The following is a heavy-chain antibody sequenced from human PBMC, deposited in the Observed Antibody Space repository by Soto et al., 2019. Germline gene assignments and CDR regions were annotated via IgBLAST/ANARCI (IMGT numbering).Heavy chain of an antibody. CDR2: INPNSGGT. Sequence: GASVKVSCKASGYTFTGYYMHWVRQAPGQGLEWMGWINPNSGGTKYAQKFQGRVTMTRDTSTSTVYMELSSLRSEDTAVYYCARAGKRDSDAFDIWGQGTMVTVSS. D-gene: IGHD3-10*01. CDR1: GYTFTGYY. V-gene: IGHV1-2*02. J-gene: IGHJ3*02. CDR3: ARAGKRDSDAFDI.